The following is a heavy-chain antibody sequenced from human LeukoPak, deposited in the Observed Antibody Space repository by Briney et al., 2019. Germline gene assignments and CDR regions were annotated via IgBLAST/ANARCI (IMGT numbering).Heavy chain of an antibody. D-gene: IGHD5-18*01. V-gene: IGHV3-21*01. CDR1: GFTFSSYS. Sequence: GGXXRLSCAASGFTFSSYSMNWVRQAPGKGLEWVSSISSSSSYIYYADSVKGRFTISRDNAKNSLYLQMNSLRAEDTAVYYCASVDTGMIDYWGQGTLVTVSS. CDR2: ISSSSSYI. J-gene: IGHJ4*02. CDR3: ASVDTGMIDY.